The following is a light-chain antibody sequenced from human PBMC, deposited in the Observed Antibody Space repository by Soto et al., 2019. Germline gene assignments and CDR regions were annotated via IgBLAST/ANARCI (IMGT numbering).Light chain of an antibody. J-gene: IGKJ1*01. CDR1: QSVSSD. CDR2: GAS. CDR3: QQYNNWPRT. Sequence: EIVLTQSPVTLSLSPGERATLSCRASQSVSSDLAWYLQKPGQAPRLLIYGASTRATGIPARFSGSGSGTEFTLTINSLQSEDFAVYYCQQYNNWPRTFGQGTKVDI. V-gene: IGKV3-15*01.